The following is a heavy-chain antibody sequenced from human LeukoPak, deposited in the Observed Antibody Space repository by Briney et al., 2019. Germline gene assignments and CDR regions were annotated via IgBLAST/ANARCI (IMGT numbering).Heavy chain of an antibody. Sequence: GESLKISCKGSGYSFTSYWIGWVRQMPGKGLEWMGIIYPGDSDTRYSPSFQGQFTISADKSISTAYLQWSSLKASDTAMYYFARPPLSIAAAGRTNDAFDIWGQGTMVTVSS. CDR1: GYSFTSYW. CDR2: IYPGDSDT. CDR3: ARPPLSIAAAGRTNDAFDI. D-gene: IGHD6-13*01. V-gene: IGHV5-51*01. J-gene: IGHJ3*02.